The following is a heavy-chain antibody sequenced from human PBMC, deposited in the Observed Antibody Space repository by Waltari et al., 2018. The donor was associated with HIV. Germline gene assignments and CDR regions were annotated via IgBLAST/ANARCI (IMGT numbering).Heavy chain of an antibody. V-gene: IGHV3-7*01. CDR2: IKYDGGEK. CDR1: GFTFNKYW. D-gene: IGHD2-2*01. Sequence: QVVESGGGLVQPGGSLRLSCAASGFTFNKYWMTWVRQAPGKGLEWVANIKYDGGEKYYVDSVKGRFTIARDNANNSLYLHMNSLRAEDTAVYYCARDEIMPTSNCFYGMDVWGPGTTV. CDR3: ARDEIMPTSNCFYGMDV. J-gene: IGHJ6*02.